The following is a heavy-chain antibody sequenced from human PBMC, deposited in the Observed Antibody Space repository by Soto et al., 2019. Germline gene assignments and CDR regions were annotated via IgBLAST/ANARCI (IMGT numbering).Heavy chain of an antibody. V-gene: IGHV4-59*01. CDR3: ARVGHLNVYYGSDY. D-gene: IGHD1-26*01. CDR2: VSSSGTT. J-gene: IGHJ4*02. CDR1: GGSIRDSY. Sequence: QVQLQASGPGLVKPSETLSLICTVSGGSIRDSYWTWIRQPPGKGLEWIGYVSSSGTTKYSPSLKSRVTMSVDTSKTQFPLKVNSVTTADTAVYYCARVGHLNVYYGSDYWGQGILVTVSS.